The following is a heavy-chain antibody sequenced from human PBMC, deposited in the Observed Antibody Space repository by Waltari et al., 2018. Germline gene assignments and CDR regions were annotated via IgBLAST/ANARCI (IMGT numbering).Heavy chain of an antibody. D-gene: IGHD3-10*01. CDR2: INHSGST. Sequence: QVHLQVSGPGLVTPSETLSLTCAVSDYSISSGFYWGWIRQPPWKGLEWIGSINHSGSTFYTPSLKSRVTISVDTALNHFSLKLNAVTATDTAVYYCAVIRRGFWFFDLWGRGTLVTVSS. CDR3: AVIRRGFWFFDL. J-gene: IGHJ2*01. V-gene: IGHV4-38-2*01. CDR1: DYSISSGFY.